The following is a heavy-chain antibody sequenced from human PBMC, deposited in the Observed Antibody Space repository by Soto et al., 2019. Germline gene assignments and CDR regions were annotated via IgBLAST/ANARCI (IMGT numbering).Heavy chain of an antibody. CDR1: GYTLSELP. V-gene: IGHV1-24*01. CDR3: TTAPDC. CDR2: FDPEDAKT. J-gene: IGHJ4*02. Sequence: ASVKVSCKVSGYTLSELPMHWVRQAPGKGLEWMGGFDPEDAKTIFAQKFQGRVTMTEDTSTDTAYMELSSLTSDDTAIYYCTTAPDCWGQGTLVTVSS.